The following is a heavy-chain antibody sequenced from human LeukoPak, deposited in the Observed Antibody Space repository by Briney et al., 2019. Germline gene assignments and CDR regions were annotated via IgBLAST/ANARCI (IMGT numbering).Heavy chain of an antibody. CDR3: ARGSTGYYCDHFQT. D-gene: IGHD3-9*01. CDR1: GFTLSNYW. CDR2: IKQDGIEK. Sequence: GGCLRLSCAAAGFTLSNYWMTSIRQAPGKGLEWVANIKQDGIEKYYVDSVEGRFTVSRDNTKNSLFLQMHSLRAEDTAVYYCARGSTGYYCDHFQTWGQGSLVTVSS. V-gene: IGHV3-7*01. J-gene: IGHJ1*01.